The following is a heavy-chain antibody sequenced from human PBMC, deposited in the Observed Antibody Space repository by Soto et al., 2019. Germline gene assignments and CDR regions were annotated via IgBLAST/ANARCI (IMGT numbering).Heavy chain of an antibody. J-gene: IGHJ6*02. Sequence: PSETLSLTCTVSGGSISSYYWSWIRQPPGKGLEWIGEINHSGVTNYKPSLKRRVTISVDTSKNQFSLQLKSVTAADTALYYCGRFGASYSYTRDVGGQGPRVTVS. V-gene: IGHV4-34*01. CDR3: GRFGASYSYTRDV. D-gene: IGHD3-10*01. CDR1: GGSISSYY. CDR2: INHSGVT.